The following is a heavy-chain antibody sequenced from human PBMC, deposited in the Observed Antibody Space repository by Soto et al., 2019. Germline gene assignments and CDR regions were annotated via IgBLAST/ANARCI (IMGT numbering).Heavy chain of an antibody. CDR2: ISYDGSDK. J-gene: IGHJ6*02. Sequence: GGSLRLSCAASGFTFSAYGIHWVRQAPGKGLEWVAFISYDGSDKYYADSVKGQFTISRDNSKNTLYLQMNSLRAEDTSVFYCAKNLYYYDSSGQAYYGMDVWGQGTTVTVSS. D-gene: IGHD3-22*01. CDR3: AKNLYYYDSSGQAYYGMDV. CDR1: GFTFSAYG. V-gene: IGHV3-30*18.